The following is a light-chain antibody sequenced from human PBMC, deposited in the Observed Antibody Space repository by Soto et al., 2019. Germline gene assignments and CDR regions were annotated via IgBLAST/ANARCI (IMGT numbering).Light chain of an antibody. V-gene: IGKV1-12*01. CDR2: AAS. Sequence: DIQITQSQSSVSASVGDRVTITCRASQGISTNLAWYQQKPGKAPKLLIYAASSLQSGVPPRFSGSGSGTDFTLTISSLQPEDFAIYYCLQANRVPLSFGQGTLLEI. CDR3: LQANRVPLS. CDR1: QGISTN. J-gene: IGKJ5*01.